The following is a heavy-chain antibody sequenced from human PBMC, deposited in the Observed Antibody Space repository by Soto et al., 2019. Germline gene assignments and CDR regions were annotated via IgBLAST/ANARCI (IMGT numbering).Heavy chain of an antibody. V-gene: IGHV1-69*01. Sequence: QVQLVQSGAEVQRPGSSVKVSCTASGRTFSRYAINWVRQAPGQGLEWMGGIIPILGTTNYAQKFQGRVTITADDSTSTAHLELTNLRFEDTAVYYCARVGDHTNPWGQGTLVTVSS. J-gene: IGHJ5*02. CDR2: IIPILGTT. CDR1: GRTFSRYA. D-gene: IGHD3-16*01. CDR3: ARVGDHTNP.